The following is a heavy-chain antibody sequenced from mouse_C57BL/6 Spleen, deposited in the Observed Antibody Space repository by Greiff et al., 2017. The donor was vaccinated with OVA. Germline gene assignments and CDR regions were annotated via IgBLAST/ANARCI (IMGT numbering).Heavy chain of an antibody. J-gene: IGHJ4*01. CDR2: ISYSGST. Sequence: DVKLQESGPGMVKPSQSLSLTCTVTGYSITSGYDWHWIRHFPGNKLEWMGYISYSGSTNYNPSLKSRISITHDTSKNHFFLKLNSVTTEDTATYYCARGWLLRMDYWGQGTSVTVSS. CDR3: ARGWLLRMDY. D-gene: IGHD2-3*01. V-gene: IGHV3-1*01. CDR1: GYSITSGYD.